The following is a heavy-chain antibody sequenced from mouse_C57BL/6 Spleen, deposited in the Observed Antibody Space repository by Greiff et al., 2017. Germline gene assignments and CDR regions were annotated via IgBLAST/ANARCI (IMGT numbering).Heavy chain of an antibody. D-gene: IGHD3-2*02. J-gene: IGHJ4*01. Sequence: QVQLKQPGAELVKPGASVKMSCKASGYTFTSYWITWVKQRPGQGLEWIGDIYPGSGSTNYNEKFKSKATLTVDTSSSTAYMQLSSLTSEDSAVYYCARRPGVYAMDYWGQGTSVTVSS. CDR2: IYPGSGST. CDR1: GYTFTSYW. CDR3: ARRPGVYAMDY. V-gene: IGHV1-55*01.